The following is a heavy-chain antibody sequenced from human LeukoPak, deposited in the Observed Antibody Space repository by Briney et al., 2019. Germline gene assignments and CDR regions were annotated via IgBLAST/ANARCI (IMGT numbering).Heavy chain of an antibody. Sequence: PGGSLRLSCAASGFLVSDIYMSWVRQAPGQGLEWVLVIYSGGSTYYADSVKGRFTISRDNSKNTVFLQLNSLRAEDTAVYYCARYHYDSSGYPYYFDYWGQGTRVTVSS. CDR3: ARYHYDSSGYPYYFDY. D-gene: IGHD3-22*01. V-gene: IGHV3-53*01. J-gene: IGHJ4*02. CDR1: GFLVSDIY. CDR2: IYSGGST.